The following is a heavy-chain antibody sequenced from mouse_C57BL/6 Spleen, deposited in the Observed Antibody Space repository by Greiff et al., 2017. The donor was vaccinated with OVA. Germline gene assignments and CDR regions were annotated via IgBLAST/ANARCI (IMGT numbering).Heavy chain of an antibody. V-gene: IGHV5-17*01. CDR2: ISSGSSTI. D-gene: IGHD1-1*01. CDR1: GFTFSDYG. J-gene: IGHJ4*01. Sequence: EVKVVESGGGLVKPGGSLKLSCAASGFTFSDYGMHWVRQAPEKGLEWVAYISSGSSTIYSADTGQGRFTISRDNAKNTLFLQKTSLRSEDTAMYYCARRGSSYNYAMDYWGQGTSVTVSS. CDR3: ARRGSSYNYAMDY.